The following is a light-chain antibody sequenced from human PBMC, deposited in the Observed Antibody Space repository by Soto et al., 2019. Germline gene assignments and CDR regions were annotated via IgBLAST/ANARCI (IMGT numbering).Light chain of an antibody. CDR2: SNN. Sequence: QSVLTQPPSASGTPGQRVTISCSGSSSNIGSNTVNWYQQLPGTAPKLLIYSNNQRPSGVPDRFSGSKSGTSASLAISGLQYEDEADYFCAAWDDSLNGPVLGGGPKRYVL. V-gene: IGLV1-44*01. CDR3: AAWDDSLNGPV. J-gene: IGLJ3*02. CDR1: SSNIGSNT.